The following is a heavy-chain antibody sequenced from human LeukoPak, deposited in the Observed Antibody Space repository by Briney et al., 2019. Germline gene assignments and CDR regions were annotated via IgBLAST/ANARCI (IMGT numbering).Heavy chain of an antibody. D-gene: IGHD6-13*01. CDR1: GYTFTSYA. CDR3: ARRAQGDSSSWSETVDWFDP. Sequence: ASVKVSCKASGYTFTSYAMHWVRQAPGQRFEWMGWINAANGKTKYSQKFEGRVTMTRDTSTSTVYMELSSLRSEDTAVYYCARRAQGDSSSWSETVDWFDPWGQGTLVTVSS. J-gene: IGHJ5*02. CDR2: INAANGKT. V-gene: IGHV1-3*01.